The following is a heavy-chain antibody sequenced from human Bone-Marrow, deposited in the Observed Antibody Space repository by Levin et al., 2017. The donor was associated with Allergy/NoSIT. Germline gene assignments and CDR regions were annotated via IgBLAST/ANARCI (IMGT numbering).Heavy chain of an antibody. CDR1: GYKFVTYP. D-gene: IGHD1-1*01. CDR3: ARNDDVWEYAFDI. Sequence: GESLKISCKTSGYKFVTYPISWVRQAPGQGLEWMGWIAPDTGDTTYAPEVQDRVTLTADTTTSTAYMELKSLRSADTAVYFCARNDDVWEYAFDIWGQGTEVAVSS. CDR2: IAPDTGDT. J-gene: IGHJ3*02. V-gene: IGHV1-18*01.